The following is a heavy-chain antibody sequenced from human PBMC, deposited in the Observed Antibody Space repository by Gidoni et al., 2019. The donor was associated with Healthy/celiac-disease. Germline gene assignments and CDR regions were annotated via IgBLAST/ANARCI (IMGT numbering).Heavy chain of an antibody. D-gene: IGHD6-19*01. J-gene: IGHJ5*02. V-gene: IGHV4-39*02. CDR1: GGSISSSSYY. Sequence: QLQLQESGPGLVKPSETLSLTCTVSGGSISSSSYYWGWIRQPPGKGLDWIGSIYYSGGTYYNPYLKSRVTISVDTSKNQFSLKLSSVTAADTAVYYCAREVSGWYNYNWFDPWGQGTLVTVSS. CDR2: IYYSGGT. CDR3: AREVSGWYNYNWFDP.